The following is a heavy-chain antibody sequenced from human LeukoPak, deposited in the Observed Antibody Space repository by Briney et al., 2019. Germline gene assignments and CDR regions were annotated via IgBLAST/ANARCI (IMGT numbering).Heavy chain of an antibody. J-gene: IGHJ3*02. Sequence: RSGGSLRLSCAASGFSFDDYAMHWVRQAPGKGLEWVAGISWNSGSMDYVDSVKGRFTISRDNAKKLLYLQMNSLRAEDTAVYYCARDLRGGDDPNDAFDIWGQGTMVTVSS. V-gene: IGHV3-9*01. D-gene: IGHD4-17*01. CDR3: ARDLRGGDDPNDAFDI. CDR2: ISWNSGSM. CDR1: GFSFDDYA.